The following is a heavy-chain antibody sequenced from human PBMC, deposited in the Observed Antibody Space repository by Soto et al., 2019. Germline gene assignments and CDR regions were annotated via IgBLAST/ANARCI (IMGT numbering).Heavy chain of an antibody. V-gene: IGHV3-48*03. CDR3: TRAAWCPYLSFY. CDR2: ISSSGSTA. D-gene: IGHD2-15*01. Sequence: GGSLRLSCAASGFTFSRFELHWVRQAPGKWLEWISYISSSGSTAYYASSVEGRFTISRDNAYNSVYLQMDSLRAEDTALCYCTRAAWCPYLSFYWGPGXLVTVYS. J-gene: IGHJ4*02. CDR1: GFTFSRFE.